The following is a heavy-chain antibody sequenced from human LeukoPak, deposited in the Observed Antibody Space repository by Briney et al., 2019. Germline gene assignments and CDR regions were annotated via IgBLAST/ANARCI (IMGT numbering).Heavy chain of an antibody. Sequence: PGGTLRLSCAASGFTFSSYGMSWVRQAPGKGLEWVSAISGSGGSTYYADSVKGRFTISRDNSKNTLYLQMNSLRAEDTAVYYCAKDQSGYDWDWFDPWGQGTLVTVSS. D-gene: IGHD5-12*01. CDR3: AKDQSGYDWDWFDP. V-gene: IGHV3-23*01. CDR2: ISGSGGST. J-gene: IGHJ5*02. CDR1: GFTFSSYG.